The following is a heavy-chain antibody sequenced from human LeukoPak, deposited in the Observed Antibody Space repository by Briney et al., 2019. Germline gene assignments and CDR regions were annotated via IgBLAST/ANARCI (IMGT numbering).Heavy chain of an antibody. CDR3: ANLGAYCSGGSCYVH. J-gene: IGHJ1*01. Sequence: SETLSLTCAVYGGSFSGYYWSWIRQPPGKGLEWIGEINHSGSTNYNPSLKSRVTISVDTSKNQFSLKLSSVTAADTAVYYCANLGAYCSGGSCYVHWGQGTLVTVSS. V-gene: IGHV4-34*01. CDR2: INHSGST. CDR1: GGSFSGYY. D-gene: IGHD2-15*01.